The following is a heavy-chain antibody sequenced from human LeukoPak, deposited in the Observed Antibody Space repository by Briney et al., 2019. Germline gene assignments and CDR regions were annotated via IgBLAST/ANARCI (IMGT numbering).Heavy chain of an antibody. CDR1: GFNVSTNY. V-gene: IGHV3-7*05. CDR2: IKQDGSEK. D-gene: IGHD2-2*01. Sequence: PGGSLRLSCAASGFNVSTNYMSWVRQAPGKGLEWVANIKQDGSEKYYVDSVKGRFTISRDNAKNSLYLQMNSLRAEDTAVYYCARDQRYCSSSSCPWEPFDYWGQGTLVTVSS. J-gene: IGHJ4*02. CDR3: ARDQRYCSSSSCPWEPFDY.